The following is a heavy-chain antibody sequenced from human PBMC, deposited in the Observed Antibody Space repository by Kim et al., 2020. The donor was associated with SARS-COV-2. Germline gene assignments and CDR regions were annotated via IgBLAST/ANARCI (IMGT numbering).Heavy chain of an antibody. Sequence: SETLSLTCTVSGGSISSYYWSWIRQPPGKGLEWIGYIYYSGSTNYNPSLKSRVTISVDTSKNQFSLKLSSVTAADTAVYYCARAGLAVVTDYYYYYGMDVWGQGTTVTVSS. V-gene: IGHV4-59*01. CDR1: GGSISSYY. CDR3: ARAGLAVVTDYYYYYGMDV. J-gene: IGHJ6*02. CDR2: IYYSGST. D-gene: IGHD2-21*02.